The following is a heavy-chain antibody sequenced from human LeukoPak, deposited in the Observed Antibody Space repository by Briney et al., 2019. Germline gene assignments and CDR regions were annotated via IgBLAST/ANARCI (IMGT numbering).Heavy chain of an antibody. CDR3: ARGGGYSSGSYRDI. V-gene: IGHV3-20*04. J-gene: IGHJ3*02. CDR2: INWNGGST. D-gene: IGHD3-10*01. Sequence: GGSLRLSCAASGFTFDDYGMSWVRQAPGRGLEWVSGINWNGGSTGYADSVKGRFTISRDNAKNSLYLQMNSLRAEDTALYYCARGGGYSSGSYRDIWGQGTMVTVSS. CDR1: GFTFDDYG.